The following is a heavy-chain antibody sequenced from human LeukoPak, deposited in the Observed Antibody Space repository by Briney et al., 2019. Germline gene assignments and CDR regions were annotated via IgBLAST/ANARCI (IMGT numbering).Heavy chain of an antibody. CDR2: IKQDGSEK. J-gene: IGHJ4*02. D-gene: IGHD3-10*02. CDR1: GFIFSRYW. CDR3: ARGVTLFPTQYYFDN. Sequence: PGGSLRLSCAASGFIFSRYWMSCVRQAPGKGLEWVANIKQDGSEKYYVDSVKGRFTISRDNAKNSLYLQMNSLRAEDTAVYYCARGVTLFPTQYYFDNWGQGTQVTVSS. V-gene: IGHV3-7*01.